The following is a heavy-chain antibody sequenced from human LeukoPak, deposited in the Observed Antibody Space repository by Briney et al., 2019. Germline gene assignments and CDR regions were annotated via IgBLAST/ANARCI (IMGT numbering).Heavy chain of an antibody. V-gene: IGHV1-69*05. J-gene: IGHJ4*02. D-gene: IGHD3-22*01. CDR3: ARGTYYYDSSGFDY. Sequence: SLKVSCKASGGTFTSYAISGVGQAPGQGREWMGGSIPIFGTANYAQKFQGRVTITTDESTSTAYMELSSLRSEDTAVYYCARGTYYYDSSGFDYWGQGTLVTVSS. CDR2: SIPIFGTA. CDR1: GGTFTSYA.